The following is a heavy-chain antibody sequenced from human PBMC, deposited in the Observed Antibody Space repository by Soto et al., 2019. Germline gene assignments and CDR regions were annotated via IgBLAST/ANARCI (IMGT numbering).Heavy chain of an antibody. CDR3: AYRRGEGSGSYYTDFFDY. J-gene: IGHJ4*02. D-gene: IGHD3-10*01. Sequence: QITLKESGPTLVKPTQTLTLTCTFSGFSLSTSGVGVGWIRQPPGKALEWLALIYWDDDKRYRPSLKSRLTITKDTSKNQVVLTMTNMDPVDTATYYCAYRRGEGSGSYYTDFFDYWGQGTLVTVSS. CDR2: IYWDDDK. CDR1: GFSLSTSGVG. V-gene: IGHV2-5*02.